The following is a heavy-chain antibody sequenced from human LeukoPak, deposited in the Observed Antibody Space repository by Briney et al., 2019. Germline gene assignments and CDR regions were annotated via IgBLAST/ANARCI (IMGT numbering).Heavy chain of an antibody. CDR1: GGSISSGSYY. V-gene: IGHV4-61*02. CDR3: ARDHYDSSGYYHDAFDI. Sequence: SQTLSLTCTVSGGSISSGSYYWSWIRQPAGKGLEWIGRIYTSGSTNYNPSLKSRVTMSVDTSKNQFSLKLSSVTAADTAVYYCARDHYDSSGYYHDAFDIWGQGTMVTVSS. J-gene: IGHJ3*02. D-gene: IGHD3-22*01. CDR2: IYTSGST.